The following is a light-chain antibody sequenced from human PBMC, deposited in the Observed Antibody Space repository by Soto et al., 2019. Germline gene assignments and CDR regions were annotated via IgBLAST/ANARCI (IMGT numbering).Light chain of an antibody. J-gene: IGLJ1*01. V-gene: IGLV2-14*01. CDR3: SSNTSSRTPYH. Sequence: QSVLTQPASVSGSPGQAITISCTGTSSDVGGYNYVSWYQQYSGNAPRLMIYEVNNRPSGVPNRFSGSKSGNTGSLTISGLQADDEADYYCSSNTSSRTPYHFGSGTTVTGL. CDR2: EVN. CDR1: SSDVGGYNY.